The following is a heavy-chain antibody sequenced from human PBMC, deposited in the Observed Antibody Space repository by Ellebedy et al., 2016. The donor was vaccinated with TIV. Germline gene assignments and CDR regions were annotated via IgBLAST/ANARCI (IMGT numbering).Heavy chain of an antibody. V-gene: IGHV3-21*03. J-gene: IGHJ4*02. Sequence: GESLKISCAATGFMFSGYAMRWVRQAPGKGLEWVSSITDSSRTFYRDSVKGRFTISRDNAKHSLYLEMSSLRVEDTAVYYCARLADLWFGEIFDWGQGTLVTVSS. CDR2: ITDSSRT. CDR3: ARLADLWFGEIFD. D-gene: IGHD3-10*01. CDR1: GFMFSGYA.